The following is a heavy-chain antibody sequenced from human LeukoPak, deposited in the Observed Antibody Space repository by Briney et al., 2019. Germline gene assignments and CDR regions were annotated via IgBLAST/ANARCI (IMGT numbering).Heavy chain of an antibody. CDR2: ISRGGNTI. Sequence: GGSLRLSCAASGFTFSDYYMSWIRQAPGKGLEWVSYISRGGNTIYYTDSVKGRFTISRDNAKNSLYLQMNSLRAEDTAVYYCARAAPPASQVDFWGQGTLVTVSS. CDR1: GFTFSDYY. CDR3: ARAAPPASQVDF. J-gene: IGHJ4*02. V-gene: IGHV3-11*01. D-gene: IGHD1-14*01.